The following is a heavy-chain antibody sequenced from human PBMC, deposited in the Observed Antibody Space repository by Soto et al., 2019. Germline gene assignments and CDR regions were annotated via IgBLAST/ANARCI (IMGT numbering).Heavy chain of an antibody. CDR2: VSYDGSNK. CDR1: GFIFSSHG. D-gene: IGHD6-19*01. Sequence: QVQLVESGGGVVQPGRSLRLSCAASGFIFSSHGMHWVRQAPGKGLEWVAVVSYDGSNKYYADSVKGRFTTSRDNSKNTLYLQMNSLRAEDTAVYYCAKDSVKYSSGWYSGVDVDYWGQGTLVTVSS. CDR3: AKDSVKYSSGWYSGVDVDY. V-gene: IGHV3-30*18. J-gene: IGHJ4*02.